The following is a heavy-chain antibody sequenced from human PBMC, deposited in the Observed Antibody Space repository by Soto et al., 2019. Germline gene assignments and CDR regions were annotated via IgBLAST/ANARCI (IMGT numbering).Heavy chain of an antibody. CDR3: ARGHSNSCDY. CDR1: GFTFGNYW. D-gene: IGHD5-18*01. V-gene: IGHV3-7*04. CDR2: IKPDGGEQ. Sequence: EVQLVESGGGLVQPGGSLRLSCEASGFTFGNYWMNWVRQTPGKGLEWVANIKPDGGEQYYMDSVKGRFTISRDNAKDSLYLQMSSLRGDDTAVYYCARGHSNSCDYWGQGTLVTVSS. J-gene: IGHJ4*02.